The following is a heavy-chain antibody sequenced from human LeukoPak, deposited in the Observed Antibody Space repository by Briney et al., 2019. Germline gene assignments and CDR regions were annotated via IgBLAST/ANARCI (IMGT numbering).Heavy chain of an antibody. CDR2: IYSGGST. Sequence: PGGSLGLSCAASGFTVSSNYMSWVRQAPGKGLEWVSVIYSGGSTYYADSVKGRFTISRDNSKNTLYLQMNSLRAEDTAVYYCARAGAVAGCIDYWGQGTLVTVSS. V-gene: IGHV3-66*01. CDR3: ARAGAVAGCIDY. D-gene: IGHD6-19*01. CDR1: GFTVSSNY. J-gene: IGHJ4*02.